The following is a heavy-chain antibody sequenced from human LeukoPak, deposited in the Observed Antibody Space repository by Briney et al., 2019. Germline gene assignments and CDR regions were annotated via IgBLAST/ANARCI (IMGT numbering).Heavy chain of an antibody. D-gene: IGHD5-18*01. CDR3: AKDTGYNYGYDY. J-gene: IGHJ4*02. V-gene: IGHV3-23*01. CDR1: GFTLSNYA. Sequence: PGGSLRLSCSTSGFTLSNYAMTWVRQAPGMGREWVSLVSGSGDSTYYADSVKGRFTISRDNSKNMLYLQMNSLRAEDTAIYYCAKDTGYNYGYDYWGQGTLATVSS. CDR2: VSGSGDST.